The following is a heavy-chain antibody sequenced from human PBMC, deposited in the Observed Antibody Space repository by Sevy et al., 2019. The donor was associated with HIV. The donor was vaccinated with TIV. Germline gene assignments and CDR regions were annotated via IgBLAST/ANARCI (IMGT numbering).Heavy chain of an antibody. J-gene: IGHJ3*02. D-gene: IGHD5-18*01. V-gene: IGHV3-7*03. CDR2: IKQDGSEK. CDR3: ARDDLIQLWLPAFDI. CDR1: GFTFSSYW. Sequence: GGSLRLSCAASGFTFSSYWMSWVRQAPGKGLAWVANIKQDGSEKYYVESVKGRFTISRDNAKNSLYLQMNSLRAEDTAVYYCARDDLIQLWLPAFDIWCQGTMVTVSS.